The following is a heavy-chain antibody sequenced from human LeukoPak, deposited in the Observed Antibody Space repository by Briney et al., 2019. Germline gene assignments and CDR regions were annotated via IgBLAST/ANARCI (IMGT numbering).Heavy chain of an antibody. CDR1: GYTFTGYY. CDR2: INPNSGGT. Sequence: ASVKVSCTASGYTFTGYYMHWVRQAPGQGLEWMGWINPNSGGTNYAQKFQGRVTMTRDTSISTAYMELSRLRSDDTAVYYCARDTPPYGDYYYYGMDVWGQGTTVTVSS. CDR3: ARDTPPYGDYYYYGMDV. V-gene: IGHV1-2*02. D-gene: IGHD4-17*01. J-gene: IGHJ6*02.